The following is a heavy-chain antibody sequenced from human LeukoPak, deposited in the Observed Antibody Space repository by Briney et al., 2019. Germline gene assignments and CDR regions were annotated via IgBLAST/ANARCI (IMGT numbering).Heavy chain of an antibody. V-gene: IGHV4-4*07. CDR3: ARVGSTEYFDL. Sequence: PSETLSLTCTVSGGSISTYYWSWIRQPAGKALEWIGRIYTSGSTNYNPSLKSRVTMSVDTSKNQFSLKLTSVTAADTAVYSCARVGSTEYFDLWGRGTLVTVSS. D-gene: IGHD1-26*01. CDR1: GGSISTYY. CDR2: IYTSGST. J-gene: IGHJ2*01.